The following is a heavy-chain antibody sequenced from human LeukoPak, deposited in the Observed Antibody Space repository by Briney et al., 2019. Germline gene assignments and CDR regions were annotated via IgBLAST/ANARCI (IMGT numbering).Heavy chain of an antibody. CDR2: INPEETTV. J-gene: IGHJ4*02. Sequence: PGGSLRLSCAASGFIFSKYWMHWVRQAPGKGLVWVSRINPEETTVNYADSARGRFTISRDNARNTLYLQMDSLRVEDVAVYYCVRGGLEPFDYWGQGTLVSVSS. CDR3: VRGGLEPFDY. V-gene: IGHV3-74*01. CDR1: GFIFSKYW. D-gene: IGHD1-1*01.